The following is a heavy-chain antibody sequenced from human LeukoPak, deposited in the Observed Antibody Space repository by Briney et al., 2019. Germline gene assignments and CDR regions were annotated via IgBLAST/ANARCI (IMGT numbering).Heavy chain of an antibody. CDR2: ISAYNGNT. D-gene: IGHD2-2*01. CDR3: AREESSSSTGRGYYYYGMDV. Sequence: ASVKVSCKASGYTFTSYGISWVRQAPGQGLEWMGWISAYNGNTNYAQKLQGRVTMTTDTSTSTAYLELRSLRSDDTAVYYCAREESSSSTGRGYYYYGMDVWGQGTTVTVSS. J-gene: IGHJ6*02. CDR1: GYTFTSYG. V-gene: IGHV1-18*01.